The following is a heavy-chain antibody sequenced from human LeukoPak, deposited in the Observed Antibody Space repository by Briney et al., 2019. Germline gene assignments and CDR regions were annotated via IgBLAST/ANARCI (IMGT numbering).Heavy chain of an antibody. CDR3: VRQTWIQLWHGYYFDY. D-gene: IGHD5-18*01. Sequence: SETLSLTCTVSGGSISSSSYYWGWIRQPPGKGLEWIGIIYYSGSTYYNPSLKSRVTISVDSSKNQFSLRLSSVTAADTAVYYCVRQTWIQLWHGYYFDYWGQGTLVTVSS. V-gene: IGHV4-39*01. CDR1: GGSISSSSYY. J-gene: IGHJ4*02. CDR2: IYYSGST.